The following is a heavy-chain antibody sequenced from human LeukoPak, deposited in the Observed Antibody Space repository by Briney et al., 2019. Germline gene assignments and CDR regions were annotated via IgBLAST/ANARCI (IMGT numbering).Heavy chain of an antibody. V-gene: IGHV1-18*01. D-gene: IGHD6-13*01. CDR2: ISAYNGNT. CDR1: GYTFTSYG. CDR3: ARGAAAGTSSTYSFDY. J-gene: IGHJ4*02. Sequence: ASVEVSCKASGYTFTSYGISWVRQAPGQGLEWMGWISAYNGNTNYAQKLQGRVTMTTDTFTSTAYMELRSLRSDDTAVYYCARGAAAGTSSTYSFDYWGQGTLVTVSS.